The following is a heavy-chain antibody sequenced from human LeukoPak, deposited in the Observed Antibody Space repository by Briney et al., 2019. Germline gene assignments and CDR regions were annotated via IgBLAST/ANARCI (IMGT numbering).Heavy chain of an antibody. CDR1: GLTFSGYC. CDR3: ARDRWIKITGTYYYDGLDV. D-gene: IGHD3-10*01. V-gene: IGHV3-7*05. J-gene: IGHJ6*02. CDR2: IKHDGSAK. Sequence: GGSLRLSCAASGLTFSGYCMTWVRQAPGKGLEWVAKIKHDGSAKYYADSVKGRFTISRDNAKNSVYLPMNRQRAEETAVDYCARDRWIKITGTYYYDGLDVWGQGTTVTVSS.